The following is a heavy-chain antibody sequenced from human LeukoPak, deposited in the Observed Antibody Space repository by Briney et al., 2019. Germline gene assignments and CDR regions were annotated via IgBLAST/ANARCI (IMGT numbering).Heavy chain of an antibody. D-gene: IGHD2-15*01. CDR3: ARDRQYSRFDP. CDR1: GFTFSNPA. CDR2: ISSINTI. V-gene: IGHV3-48*02. Sequence: GGSLRLSCAASGFTFSNPAMNWARQAPGKGLEWLSYISSINTIYYADSVKGRFTISGDNAKNSLYLQMNSLRDEDTAVYYCARDRQYSRFDPWGQGTLVTVSS. J-gene: IGHJ5*02.